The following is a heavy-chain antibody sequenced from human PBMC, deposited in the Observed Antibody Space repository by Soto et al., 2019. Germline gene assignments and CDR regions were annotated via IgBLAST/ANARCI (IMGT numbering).Heavy chain of an antibody. CDR3: AREGRFAFGGVIAPPLYYYGMDV. V-gene: IGHV3-21*01. CDR1: GFTFSSYS. Sequence: PGGSLRLSCAASGFTFSSYSMNWVRQAPGKGLEWVSSISSSSSYIYYADSVKGRFTISRDNAKNSLYLQMNSLRAEDTAVYYCAREGRFAFGGVIAPPLYYYGMDVWGQGTTVTVSS. CDR2: ISSSSSYI. D-gene: IGHD3-16*02. J-gene: IGHJ6*02.